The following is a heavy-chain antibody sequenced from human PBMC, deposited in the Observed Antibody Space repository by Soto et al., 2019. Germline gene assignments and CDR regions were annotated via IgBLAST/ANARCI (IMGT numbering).Heavy chain of an antibody. Sequence: EVQLVESGGGLVQPGGSLRLSCAVSGFTVSSNYMTWVRQAAGKGLECVSALYSGFSTYYADSVKGRFTISRDNSKNTLYLQMNSLRAEDTAVYYCASGFGNWGQGTLVTVSS. CDR2: LYSGFST. J-gene: IGHJ4*02. CDR3: ASGFGN. CDR1: GFTVSSNY. V-gene: IGHV3-66*01. D-gene: IGHD3-16*01.